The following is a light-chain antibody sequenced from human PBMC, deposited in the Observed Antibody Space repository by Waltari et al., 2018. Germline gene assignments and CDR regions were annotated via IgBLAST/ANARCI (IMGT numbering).Light chain of an antibody. J-gene: IGKJ1*01. CDR1: QSISSW. CDR3: QHYSSHYPWT. V-gene: IGKV1-5*01. Sequence: DIRMTQSPSTLSASVGDRVTVTCRASQSISSWLAWYQQKPGKAPTLLIYDASSLESGVPSRFSGSGSGTEFTLTISSLQPDDFATYYCQHYSSHYPWTFGQGTKVEIK. CDR2: DAS.